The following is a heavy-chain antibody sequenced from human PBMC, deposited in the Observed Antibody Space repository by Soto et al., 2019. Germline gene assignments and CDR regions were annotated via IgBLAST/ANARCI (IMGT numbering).Heavy chain of an antibody. V-gene: IGHV4-30-2*01. D-gene: IGHD5-18*01. CDR1: GGSISSGGYS. CDR2: IYHSGST. Sequence: SETLSLTCAVSGGSISSGGYSWSWIRQPPGKGLEWIGYIYHSGSTYYNPSLKSRVTISVDRSKNQFSLKLSSVTAADTAVYYCARVPTAMAYHYFDYWGQGTLVTVSS. J-gene: IGHJ4*02. CDR3: ARVPTAMAYHYFDY.